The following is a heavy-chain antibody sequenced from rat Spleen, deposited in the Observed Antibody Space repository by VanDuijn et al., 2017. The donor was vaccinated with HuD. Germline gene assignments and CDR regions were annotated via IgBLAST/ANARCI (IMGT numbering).Heavy chain of an antibody. Sequence: EVQLVESGGGLVQPGRSLKLSCAASGFTYSNYVMHWIRQAPTKGLEWVASISPSGGSTYYRDSVKGRFTISRDNAKSTLYLQMDSLRSEDTATYYGATGRMVLITPFDYWGQGVMVTVSS. CDR3: ATGRMVLITPFDY. V-gene: IGHV5-19*01. D-gene: IGHD1-12*02. J-gene: IGHJ2*01. CDR2: ISPSGGST. CDR1: GFTYSNYV.